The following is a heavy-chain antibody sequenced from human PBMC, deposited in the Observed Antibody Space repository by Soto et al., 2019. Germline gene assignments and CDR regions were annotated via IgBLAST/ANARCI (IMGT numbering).Heavy chain of an antibody. CDR2: IYYSGST. D-gene: IGHD3-16*02. CDR1: GGSISSGGYY. CDR3: AREGGGYRFDH. J-gene: IGHJ4*02. V-gene: IGHV4-31*03. Sequence: PSETLCLTCTVSGGSISSGGYYWSWIRQHPGKGLEWIGYIYYSGSTYYNPSLKSRVAISVDTSKNQFSLKLSSVTAADTAVYYCAREGGGYRFDHWGQGTLVTVSS.